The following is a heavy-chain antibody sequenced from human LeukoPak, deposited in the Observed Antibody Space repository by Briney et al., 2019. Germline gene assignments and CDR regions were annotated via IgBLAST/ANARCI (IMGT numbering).Heavy chain of an antibody. V-gene: IGHV3-48*03. CDR1: GFAFSIYE. D-gene: IGHD6-13*01. Sequence: GGSLRLSCTASGFAFSIYEMDWVRQAPGKGLEWVSYISSSGSYIQYAESVKGRFTISRDNAEKSLFLQMNSLRDEDTAVYYCARDPGYSSTGVDAFDIWGRGTMVTVSS. CDR3: ARDPGYSSTGVDAFDI. CDR2: ISSSGSYI. J-gene: IGHJ3*02.